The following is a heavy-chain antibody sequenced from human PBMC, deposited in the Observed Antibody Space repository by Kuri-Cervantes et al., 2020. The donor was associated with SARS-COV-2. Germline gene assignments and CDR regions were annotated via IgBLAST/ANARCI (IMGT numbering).Heavy chain of an antibody. Sequence: GESLKISCAASGFTFSDYYMSWIRQAPGKGLEWVSYISSSSSYIYYADSVKGRFTISRDNAKNSLYLQMNSLRAEDTAVYYCARDSPDSSSWYYYYGMDVWGQGTTVTVSS. CDR3: ARDSPDSSSWYYYYGMDV. J-gene: IGHJ6*02. CDR1: GFTFSDYY. CDR2: ISSSSSYI. D-gene: IGHD6-13*01. V-gene: IGHV3-11*06.